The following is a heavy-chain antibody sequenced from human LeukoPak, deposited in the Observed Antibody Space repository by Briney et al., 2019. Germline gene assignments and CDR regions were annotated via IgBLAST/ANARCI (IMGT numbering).Heavy chain of an antibody. CDR2: INHSGST. CDR3: ARVGIIAAAGTSGFDP. D-gene: IGHD6-13*01. J-gene: IGHJ5*02. Sequence: SETLSLTCAVYGGSFSGYYWSWIRQPPGKGLEWIGEINHSGSTNYNPSLKSRVTISVDTSKNQFSLKLSSVTAADTAVYYCARVGIIAAAGTSGFDPWGQGTLVTVSS. V-gene: IGHV4-34*01. CDR1: GGSFSGYY.